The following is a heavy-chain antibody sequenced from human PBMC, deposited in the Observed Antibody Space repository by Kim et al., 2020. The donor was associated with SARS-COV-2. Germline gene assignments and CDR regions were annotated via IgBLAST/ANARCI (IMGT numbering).Heavy chain of an antibody. CDR3: ATPCMVRGDKDY. V-gene: IGHV1-2*02. CDR2: IDPNSGNT. D-gene: IGHD3-10*01. J-gene: IGHJ4*02. Sequence: ASVKVSCKASGYTFAAFSIHWVRQAPGQGLEWMGWIDPNSGNTEYAQKFQGRIIMTVDTSISTAYMELTTLTSDDTAVYYCATPCMVRGDKDYWGQGTLVTVSS. CDR1: GYTFAAFS.